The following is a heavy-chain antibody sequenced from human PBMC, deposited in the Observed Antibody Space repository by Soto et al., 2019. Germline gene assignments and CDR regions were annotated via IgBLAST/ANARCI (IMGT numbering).Heavy chain of an antibody. Sequence: SETLSLTCAVYGVPFSGYYGSWIRQSPGKGLEWIGEINHSGNTNYNPSLKSRVTMLVDTSKNQFSLSLSSVTAADTAVYYCANLIVFHSSYYHDYWGHGTLVTVSS. CDR2: INHSGNT. V-gene: IGHV4-34*01. D-gene: IGHD1-26*01. J-gene: IGHJ4*01. CDR3: ANLIVFHSSYYHDY. CDR1: GVPFSGYY.